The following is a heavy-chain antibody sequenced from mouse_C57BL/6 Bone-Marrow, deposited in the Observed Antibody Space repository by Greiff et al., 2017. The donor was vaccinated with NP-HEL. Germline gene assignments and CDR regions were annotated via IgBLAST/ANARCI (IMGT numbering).Heavy chain of an antibody. CDR3: ASRYDGSLAMDY. D-gene: IGHD2-3*01. Sequence: EVQLQQSVAELVRPGASVKLSCTASGFNIKNTYMPWVKQRPEQGLAWIGRLDPANGNTKYAPKFQGKATITADTSSNTAYLQRSSLTSEDTAIYYCASRYDGSLAMDYWGQGTSVTVSS. J-gene: IGHJ4*01. CDR1: GFNIKNTY. CDR2: LDPANGNT. V-gene: IGHV14-3*01.